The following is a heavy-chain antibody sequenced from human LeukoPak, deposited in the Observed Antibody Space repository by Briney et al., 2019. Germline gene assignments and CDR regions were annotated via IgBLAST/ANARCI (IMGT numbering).Heavy chain of an antibody. CDR2: INWDSGYI. CDR1: GFTFEGCA. Sequence: GGSLRLSCAASGFTFEGCAMHWVRQAPGKGPEWVSSINWDSGYIEYADSVRGRFIIPRDNAKNSLYLQMNSLKAGDTALYYCAREGSVCSNGICRYFDFWGQGTLVTASS. CDR3: AREGSVCSNGICRYFDF. D-gene: IGHD2-8*01. J-gene: IGHJ4*02. V-gene: IGHV3-9*01.